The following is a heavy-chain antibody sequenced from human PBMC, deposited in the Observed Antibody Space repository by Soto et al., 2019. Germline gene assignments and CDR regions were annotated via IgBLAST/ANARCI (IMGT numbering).Heavy chain of an antibody. Sequence: EVQLVESGGGLVQPGGSLRLSCAASGFTFSSYWMSWVRQAPGKGLEWVANIKQDGSEKYYVDSVKGRFTISRDNAKNSLYLQMNRLRAEDTAVYYCARERFAVVVAAVDYWGQGTLVTVSS. V-gene: IGHV3-7*01. CDR1: GFTFSSYW. J-gene: IGHJ4*02. D-gene: IGHD2-15*01. CDR3: ARERFAVVVAAVDY. CDR2: IKQDGSEK.